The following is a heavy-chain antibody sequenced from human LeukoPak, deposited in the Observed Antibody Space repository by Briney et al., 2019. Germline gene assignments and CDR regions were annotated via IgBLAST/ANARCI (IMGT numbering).Heavy chain of an antibody. V-gene: IGHV1-69*05. CDR1: GGTFSSYA. D-gene: IGHD4-17*01. J-gene: IGHJ3*02. CDR2: IIPIFGTA. Sequence: SVKVSCKASGGTFSSYAISWVRHAPGQGLEWMGRIIPIFGTANYAQKFQGRVTITTDESTSTAYMELSSLRSEDTAVYYCARNGDYVPDDAFDIWGQGTMVTVSS. CDR3: ARNGDYVPDDAFDI.